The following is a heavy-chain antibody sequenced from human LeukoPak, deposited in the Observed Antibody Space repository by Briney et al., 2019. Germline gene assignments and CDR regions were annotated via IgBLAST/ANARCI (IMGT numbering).Heavy chain of an antibody. CDR3: ARSMRDFDWFNHDKNWFDP. D-gene: IGHD3-9*01. V-gene: IGHV1-18*01. CDR1: GYTFTSYG. J-gene: IGHJ5*02. Sequence: GASVTVSCKASGYTFTSYGISWVRQAPGQGLEWMGWISAYNGNTNYAQKLQGRVTMTTDTSTSTAYMELRSLRSDDTAVYYCARSMRDFDWFNHDKNWFDPWGQGTLVTVSS. CDR2: ISAYNGNT.